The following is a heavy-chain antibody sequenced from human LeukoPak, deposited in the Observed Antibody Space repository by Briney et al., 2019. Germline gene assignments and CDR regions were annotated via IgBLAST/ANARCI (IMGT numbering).Heavy chain of an antibody. V-gene: IGHV3-33*01. J-gene: IGHJ4*02. CDR1: GFTFSSYG. CDR2: IWYDGSNK. D-gene: IGHD3-22*01. CDR3: ARDWYDSSGYYQYYFDY. Sequence: GGSLRLSCAASGFTFSSYGMHWVRQAPGKGLEWVAVIWYDGSNKYYADSVKGRFTISRDNSKNTLYLQMNSLRAEDTAVYYCARDWYDSSGYYQYYFDYWGQGTLVTVSS.